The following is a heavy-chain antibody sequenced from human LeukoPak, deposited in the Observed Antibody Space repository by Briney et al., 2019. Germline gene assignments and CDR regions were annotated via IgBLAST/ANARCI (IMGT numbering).Heavy chain of an antibody. CDR1: GFTFTIYA. CDR3: ADPFGDAFDM. V-gene: IGHV3-23*01. CDR2: ITSDGSNT. Sequence: PGGSLRLSCAASGFTFTIYAMSWVRQAPGKGLEWVSSITSDGSNTWYADSVKGRFTISRDNAKNTLYLQMDSLRAEDSAMYYCADPFGDAFDMWGQGTMVTVSS. J-gene: IGHJ3*02. D-gene: IGHD3-10*01.